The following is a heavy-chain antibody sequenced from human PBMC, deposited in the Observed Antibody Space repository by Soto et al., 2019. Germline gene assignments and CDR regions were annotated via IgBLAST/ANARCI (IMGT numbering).Heavy chain of an antibody. J-gene: IGHJ3*02. CDR2: IYYSGST. V-gene: IGHV4-59*01. Sequence: QVQLQESGPGLVKPSETLSLTCTVSGGSISSYYWSWIRQPPGKGLEWIGYIYYSGSTNYNPSLKSRVTISVDTSKNQFSLKLSSVTAADTAVYYCARDKILNLVEDAFDIWGQGTMVTVSS. D-gene: IGHD2-15*01. CDR1: GGSISSYY. CDR3: ARDKILNLVEDAFDI.